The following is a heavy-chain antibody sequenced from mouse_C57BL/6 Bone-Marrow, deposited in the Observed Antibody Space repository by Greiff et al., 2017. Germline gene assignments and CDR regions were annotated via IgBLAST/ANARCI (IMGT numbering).Heavy chain of an antibody. CDR2: INPGNGGT. CDR1: GYTFTSYW. CDR3: DSSSYDSYSWYFDV. D-gene: IGHD2-3*01. Sequence: VQLQQSGTELVKPGASVKLSCKASGYTFTSYWMHWVKQRPGHGLEWIGDINPGNGGTNYNEKFKSKATLTADKSSSTAYMQLSSLTSEDSAFYYCDSSSYDSYSWYFDVWCRGTTVTVSA. V-gene: IGHV1-53*01. J-gene: IGHJ1*03.